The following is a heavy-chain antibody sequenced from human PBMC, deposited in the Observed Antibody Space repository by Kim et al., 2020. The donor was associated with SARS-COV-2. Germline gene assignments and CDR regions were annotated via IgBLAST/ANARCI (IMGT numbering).Heavy chain of an antibody. J-gene: IGHJ4*02. D-gene: IGHD6-13*01. CDR2: IMPIYGTR. CDR1: GDTFSSYA. Sequence: SVKVSCKASGDTFSSYAIAWVRQAPGQGLEWMGGIMPIYGTRSYLQKFRGRLTITADESTRTAYMELTSLSSDDTAVYFCARDAAARGGIDHWGQGTLV. V-gene: IGHV1-69*13. CDR3: ARDAAARGGIDH.